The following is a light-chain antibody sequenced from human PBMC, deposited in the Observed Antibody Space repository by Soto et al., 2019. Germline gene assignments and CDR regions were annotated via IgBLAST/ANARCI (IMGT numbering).Light chain of an antibody. CDR1: QSVSSKY. CDR2: GTS. Sequence: EIVLTQSPGTLSLSPGERATLSCRASQSVSSKYLAWYQQKPGQAPRDLIYGTSIRASGVPERFSDGGSGTAFTLTITRLEPEDFAMYYCQQYGSSLFTFGPETKVEFK. J-gene: IGKJ3*01. CDR3: QQYGSSLFT. V-gene: IGKV3-20*01.